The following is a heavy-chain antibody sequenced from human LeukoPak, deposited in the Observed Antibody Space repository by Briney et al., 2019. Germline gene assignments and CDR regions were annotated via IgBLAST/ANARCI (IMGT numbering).Heavy chain of an antibody. CDR2: ISYDGSNK. Sequence: PGRSLRLSCSASGFTFSSYAMHWVRQAPGKGLEWVAVISYDGSNKYYADSVKGRFTISRDNSKNTLYLQMNSLRAEDTAVYYCASVASPPRYTLDAFDIWGQGTMVTVSS. D-gene: IGHD5-18*01. J-gene: IGHJ3*02. CDR1: GFTFSSYA. V-gene: IGHV3-30-3*01. CDR3: ASVASPPRYTLDAFDI.